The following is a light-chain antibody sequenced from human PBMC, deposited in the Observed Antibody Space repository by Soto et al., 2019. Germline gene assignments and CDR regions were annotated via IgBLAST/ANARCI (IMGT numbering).Light chain of an antibody. Sequence: MKMTQSPSTLSAYVGDRVTITCLASQSISSWLAWYQQKPGKAPKLLIYDASSLESGVPSRFSGSGSGTEFTLTISSLQPDDFATYYCQQYNSYSPTWTFGQGTKVDIK. CDR3: QQYNSYSPTWT. J-gene: IGKJ1*01. V-gene: IGKV1-5*01. CDR1: QSISSW. CDR2: DAS.